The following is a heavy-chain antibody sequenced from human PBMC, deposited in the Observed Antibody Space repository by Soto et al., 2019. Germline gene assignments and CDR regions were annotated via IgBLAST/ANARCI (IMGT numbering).Heavy chain of an antibody. CDR3: GVSDGLDF. J-gene: IGHJ4*02. D-gene: IGHD2-21*01. Sequence: ASVKVSCKASGFSSTTYAFSWVRRAPGQGLEWMGLISADTGEPRYAQQFQGRVAMTTDTSTRTAYMELRGLTSDDTAVYYCGVSDGLDFWGQGTRVTVSS. V-gene: IGHV1-18*01. CDR1: GFSSTTYA. CDR2: ISADTGEP.